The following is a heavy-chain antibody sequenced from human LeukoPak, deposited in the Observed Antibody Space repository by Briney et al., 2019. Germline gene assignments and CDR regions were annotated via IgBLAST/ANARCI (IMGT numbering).Heavy chain of an antibody. D-gene: IGHD3-22*01. CDR1: GDSISSGDYD. CDR3: ARGPYSYDSSGAFDI. J-gene: IGHJ3*02. Sequence: SETLSLTCTVSGDSISSGDYDWGWLRQPAGRGLEWVGRISSSGSTNYNPSLKSRVTISVDTSKNQFSLKLSFVTAADTAVYFCARGPYSYDSSGAFDIWGQGTMVTVSS. V-gene: IGHV4-61*02. CDR2: ISSSGST.